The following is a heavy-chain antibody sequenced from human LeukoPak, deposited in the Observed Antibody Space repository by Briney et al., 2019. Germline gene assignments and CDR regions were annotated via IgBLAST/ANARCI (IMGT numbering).Heavy chain of an antibody. J-gene: IGHJ4*02. D-gene: IGHD5-18*01. CDR1: GGSFSGYY. CDR2: INHSGST. Sequence: SETLSLTCAVYGGSFSGYYWSWIRQPPGKGLEWIGEINHSGSTNYNPSLKSRVTISVDTSKNQFSLKLSSVTAADTAVYYCARGTRTAMVPRFDYWGQGTLVTVSS. CDR3: ARGTRTAMVPRFDY. V-gene: IGHV4-34*01.